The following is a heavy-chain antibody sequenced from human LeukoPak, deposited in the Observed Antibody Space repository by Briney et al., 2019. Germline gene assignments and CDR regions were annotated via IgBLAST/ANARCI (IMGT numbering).Heavy chain of an antibody. CDR3: HRGSSWYGGPDY. J-gene: IGHJ4*02. Sequence: SETLSLTCAVSGGSISSSNWWSWVRQPPGKGLEWIGEIYHSGSTNYNPSLKSRVTISVDKSKNQFSLKLSSVTAADTAVYCCHRGSSWYGGPDYWGQGTLVTVSS. CDR1: GGSISSSNW. CDR2: IYHSGST. V-gene: IGHV4-4*01. D-gene: IGHD6-13*01.